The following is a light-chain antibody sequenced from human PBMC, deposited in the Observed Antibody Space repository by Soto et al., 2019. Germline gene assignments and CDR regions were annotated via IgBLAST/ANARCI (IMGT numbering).Light chain of an antibody. CDR2: AAS. J-gene: IGKJ4*01. V-gene: IGKV1-6*01. CDR3: LQDYTYPLT. Sequence: AIQMTQSPSSLSASVGDRVTITCRASQGVKNDLGCYQQRPGKAPKLLIYAASSLQSGVPSRFSGSGSGTDFNLTITSLQPEDFANYYCLQDYTYPLTFGGGTKVEIK. CDR1: QGVKND.